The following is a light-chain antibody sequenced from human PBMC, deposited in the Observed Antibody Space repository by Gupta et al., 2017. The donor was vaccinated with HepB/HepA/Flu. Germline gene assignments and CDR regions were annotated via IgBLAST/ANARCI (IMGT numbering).Light chain of an antibody. V-gene: IGKV4-1*01. CDR3: QQYDGTPCS. CDR2: WAS. CDR1: QSVLYNSNNKNY. J-gene: IGKJ2*04. Sequence: DIVMTQSPDSLAVSLGERATINCKSSQSVLYNSNNKNYLAWYQQKPGQPPKLLIYWASTRESGVPDRFSGSGSGTDFTLTISSLQAEDVAVYYCQQYDGTPCSFGQGTRLEIK.